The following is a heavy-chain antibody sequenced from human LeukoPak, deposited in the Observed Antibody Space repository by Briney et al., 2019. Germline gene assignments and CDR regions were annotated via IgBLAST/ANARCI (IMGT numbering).Heavy chain of an antibody. D-gene: IGHD3-10*01. Sequence: ASVKVSCKASGYTFTSYAMHWVRQAPGQRLEWMGWINAGNGNTKYSQKFQGRVAVTRDTSASTAYMELSSLRSEDTAVYYCARSTLWFGADYWGQGTLVTVSS. V-gene: IGHV1-3*01. CDR3: ARSTLWFGADY. CDR1: GYTFTSYA. CDR2: INAGNGNT. J-gene: IGHJ4*02.